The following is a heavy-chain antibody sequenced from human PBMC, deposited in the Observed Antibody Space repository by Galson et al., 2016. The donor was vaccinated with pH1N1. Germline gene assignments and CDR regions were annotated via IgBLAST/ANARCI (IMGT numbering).Heavy chain of an antibody. CDR3: ARLMRGSYPDPLYYFDF. CDR1: GGSLSSSNFY. D-gene: IGHD1-26*01. CDR2: IHYSGFT. V-gene: IGHV4-39*01. Sequence: SETLSLTCTVSGGSLSSSNFYGGWIRQPPGKGLEWIGNIHYSGFTHYNSSLQSRVTISVDTSENQFSLRLSSVTAADTSVYYCARLMRGSYPDPLYYFDFWSQGTLVTVSS. J-gene: IGHJ4*02.